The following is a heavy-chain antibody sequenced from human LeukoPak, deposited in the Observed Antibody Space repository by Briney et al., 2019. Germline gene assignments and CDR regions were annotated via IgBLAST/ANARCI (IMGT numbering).Heavy chain of an antibody. J-gene: IGHJ3*02. D-gene: IGHD5-12*01. V-gene: IGHV3-9*01. CDR2: ISWNSGSI. CDR3: AKISYSGYDDDAFDI. CDR1: GFTFDDYV. Sequence: GGSLRLSCAASGFTFDDYVMHWVRQAPGKGLEWVSGISWNSGSIGYADSVKGRFTISRDNAKNSLYLQMNSLRAEDTALYYCAKISYSGYDDDAFDIWGQGTMVTVSS.